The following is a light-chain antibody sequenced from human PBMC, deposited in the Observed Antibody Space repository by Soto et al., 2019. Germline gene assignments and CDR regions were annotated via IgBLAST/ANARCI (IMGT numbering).Light chain of an antibody. CDR3: CSYAGSSTLV. V-gene: IGLV2-23*02. J-gene: IGLJ2*01. CDR1: SSDVGSYNL. Sequence: ALTQPASVSGSPGQSLTISCTGTSSDVGSYNLVSWYQQHPGKAPKLMIYEVSKRPSGVSNRFSGSKSGNTASLTISGLQAEDEADYYCCSYAGSSTLVFGGGTKLTVL. CDR2: EVS.